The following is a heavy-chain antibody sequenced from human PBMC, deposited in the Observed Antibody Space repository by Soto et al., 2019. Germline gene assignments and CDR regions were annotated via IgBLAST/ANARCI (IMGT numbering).Heavy chain of an antibody. J-gene: IGHJ6*01. D-gene: IGHD1-26*01. V-gene: IGHV3-48*02. Sequence: EVQLVESGGGLVQPGGSLRLSCAASGFTFSLYSMSWVRQAPGKGLEWVSYISRSSTGIDYADSVKGRFTISRDDVTNSMHLQMNSLRDGDTAVYYCARAATWGLDVWGLGTTVSISS. CDR1: GFTFSLYS. CDR2: ISRSSTGI. CDR3: ARAATWGLDV.